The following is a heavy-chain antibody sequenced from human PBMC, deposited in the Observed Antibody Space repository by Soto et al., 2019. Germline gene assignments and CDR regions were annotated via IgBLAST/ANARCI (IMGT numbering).Heavy chain of an antibody. Sequence: EVQLVESGGGLVQPGGSLKLSCVASGFAFSDSAIHWVRQSSGKGLEWVGRIKDKGNNYAIAYAASVTGRFTVYRDDSKNTVYLQINSLKLEDKAIYFCTRHRIIWENHRTAAGSNDGFDIWGQGTMGTVSS. D-gene: IGHD2-21*02. V-gene: IGHV3-73*01. CDR2: IKDKGNNYAI. CDR3: TRHRIIWENHRTAAGSNDGFDI. CDR1: GFAFSDSA. J-gene: IGHJ3*02.